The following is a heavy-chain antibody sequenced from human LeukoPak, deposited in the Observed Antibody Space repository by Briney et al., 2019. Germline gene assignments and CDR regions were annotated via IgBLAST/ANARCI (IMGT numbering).Heavy chain of an antibody. Sequence: GGSLRLSCAASGFTFSSYAMHWVRQAPGKGLEWVAVISYDGSNKYYADSVKGRFTISRDNSKNTLYLQMNSLRAEDTAVYYCARDNGGPYCTNGVCYIFDYWGQGTLSPSPQ. CDR2: ISYDGSNK. D-gene: IGHD2-8*01. V-gene: IGHV3-30*04. J-gene: IGHJ4*02. CDR1: GFTFSSYA. CDR3: ARDNGGPYCTNGVCYIFDY.